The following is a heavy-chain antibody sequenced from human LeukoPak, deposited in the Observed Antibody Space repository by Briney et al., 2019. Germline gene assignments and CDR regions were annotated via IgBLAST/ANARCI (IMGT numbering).Heavy chain of an antibody. V-gene: IGHV4-39*07. J-gene: IGHJ4*02. CDR1: GGSISSSTYY. Sequence: PSETLSLTCTVSGGSISSSTYYWGWIRQPPGKGLEWIGSIYYSGTTYYNPSLKSRVTISVDTSMNQFSLKLTSVTAADTAVYYCARDKRYFDPDYWGQGTLVTVSS. D-gene: IGHD3-9*01. CDR2: IYYSGTT. CDR3: ARDKRYFDPDY.